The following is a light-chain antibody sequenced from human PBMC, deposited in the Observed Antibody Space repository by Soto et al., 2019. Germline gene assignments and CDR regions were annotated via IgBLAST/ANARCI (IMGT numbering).Light chain of an antibody. CDR3: MQALQTPWT. CDR1: QSLLHSNGYNY. Sequence: DIVMTQSPLSLPVTPGEPASISCRSSQSLLHSNGYNYLDWYLQKPGQSPQLLIYLGSNRASGVPDRFSGSGSGTDSTLKISRVEDEDVGVYYCMQALQTPWTLGQGTKVDLK. V-gene: IGKV2-28*01. J-gene: IGKJ1*01. CDR2: LGS.